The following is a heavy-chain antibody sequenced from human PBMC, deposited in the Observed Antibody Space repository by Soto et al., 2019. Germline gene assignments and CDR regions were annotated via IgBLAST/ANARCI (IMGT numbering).Heavy chain of an antibody. CDR2: IRSKANSYAT. CDR3: TREESSSWAYYMDV. D-gene: IGHD6-13*01. J-gene: IGHJ6*03. Sequence: EVQLVESGGGLVQPGGSLKLSCAASGFTFSGSAMHWVRQASGKGLEWVGRIRSKANSYATAYAASVKGRFTISRVDSKNTAYLQMNSLKTEDTAVYYCTREESSSWAYYMDVWGKGTTVTVSS. CDR1: GFTFSGSA. V-gene: IGHV3-73*01.